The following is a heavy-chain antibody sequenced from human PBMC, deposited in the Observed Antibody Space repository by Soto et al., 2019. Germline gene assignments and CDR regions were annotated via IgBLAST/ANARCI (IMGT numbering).Heavy chain of an antibody. Sequence: GGSLRLSCQASGFTFSDYAMSWVRQAPGKGLEWVSLVQSNKITYYADSVKGRFTVSRDNSKNTLYLQMDSLRVEDTALYYCEKWLRSGLYYCDFWGQGTMVTVSS. D-gene: IGHD3-16*01. V-gene: IGHV3-23*03. CDR2: VQSNKIT. CDR1: GFTFSDYA. CDR3: EKWLRSGLYYCDF. J-gene: IGHJ4*02.